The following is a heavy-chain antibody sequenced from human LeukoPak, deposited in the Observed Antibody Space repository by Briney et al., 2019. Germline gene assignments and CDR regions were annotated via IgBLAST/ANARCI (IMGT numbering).Heavy chain of an antibody. V-gene: IGHV4-34*01. J-gene: IGHJ6*03. CDR3: ARGRSGSYPNYYYYYMDV. Sequence: SETLSLTCAVYGGSFSGYYWSWIRQPPGKGLEWMGEINHSGSTNYSPSPKSRVTISVDTSKNQFSLKLSSVTAADTAVYYCARGRSGSYPNYYYYYMDVWGKGTTVTVSS. D-gene: IGHD1-26*01. CDR2: INHSGST. CDR1: GGSFSGYY.